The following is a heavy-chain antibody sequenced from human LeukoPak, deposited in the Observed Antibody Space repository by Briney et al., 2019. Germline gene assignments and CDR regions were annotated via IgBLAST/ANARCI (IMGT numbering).Heavy chain of an antibody. CDR3: STDAVLRAL. CDR2: IKSITHGGTT. D-gene: IGHD2-8*01. J-gene: IGHJ4*02. Sequence: PGGSLRLSCAASGFTFSNAWMTWVRQAPGKGLEWVGRIKSITHGGTTDYAAPVKGRFTISRDDSKNTLYLQMDSLKTEDTAVYYCSTDAVLRALGGQGTLVTVSS. CDR1: GFTFSNAW. V-gene: IGHV3-15*01.